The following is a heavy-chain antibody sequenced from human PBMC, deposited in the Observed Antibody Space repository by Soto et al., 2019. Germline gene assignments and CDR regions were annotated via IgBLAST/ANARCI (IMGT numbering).Heavy chain of an antibody. Sequence: GGSLRLSCAASGFTFSSYAMHWVRQAPGKGLEWVAVISYDGSNKYYADSVKGRFTISRDNSKNTLYLQMNSLRAEDTAVYYCARAEVVGANLDWGQGTLVTVSS. CDR2: ISYDGSNK. D-gene: IGHD1-26*01. CDR3: ARAEVVGANLD. J-gene: IGHJ4*02. V-gene: IGHV3-30-3*01. CDR1: GFTFSSYA.